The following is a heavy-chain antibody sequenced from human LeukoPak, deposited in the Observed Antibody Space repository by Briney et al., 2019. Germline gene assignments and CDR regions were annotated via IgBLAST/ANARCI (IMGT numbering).Heavy chain of an antibody. CDR1: GFTVGSNT. CDR3: GRSRGAGPGAHFDV. CDR2: IYSGGST. V-gene: IGHV3-53*01. Sequence: PGGSLRLSCAASGFTVGSNTMSWVRQAPGKGLEWVSIIYSGGSTSYADSVKGRFTISRDNAKNSLYLQMNSLRAEDTAVYYCGRSRGAGPGAHFDVWGQGTLVTVSS. J-gene: IGHJ4*02. D-gene: IGHD6-19*01.